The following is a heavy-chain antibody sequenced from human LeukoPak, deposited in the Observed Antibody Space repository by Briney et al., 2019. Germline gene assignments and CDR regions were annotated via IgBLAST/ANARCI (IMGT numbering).Heavy chain of an antibody. CDR3: AKDLFQRAVGWFDP. CDR1: GFTCSSYD. CDR2: IRYDGSNK. J-gene: IGHJ5*01. V-gene: IGHV3-30*02. Sequence: GVSLRLSCAASGFTCSSYDMHWVRQAPGKGLEGVVYIRYDGSNKYYAVSVKGRLTISRDKSKNTLYLHMNSLRAEDTALYYCAKDLFQRAVGWFDPWGQGALVTVSS. D-gene: IGHD3-10*02.